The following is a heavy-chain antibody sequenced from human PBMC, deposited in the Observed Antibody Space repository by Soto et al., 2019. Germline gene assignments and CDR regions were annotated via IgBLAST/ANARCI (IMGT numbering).Heavy chain of an antibody. D-gene: IGHD5-12*01. CDR1: GFSLSTSGVG. J-gene: IGHJ2*01. Sequence: QITLKESGPTLVKPTQTLTLTCTFSGFSLSTSGVGVGWIRQPPGKALEWLALIYWDDDKRYSPSLKSRLTITKDTSKNHVVLTMTNIDPVDTATEYCAHRPSSNIVAITGGYFDLWGRGTLVTVSS. V-gene: IGHV2-5*02. CDR2: IYWDDDK. CDR3: AHRPSSNIVAITGGYFDL.